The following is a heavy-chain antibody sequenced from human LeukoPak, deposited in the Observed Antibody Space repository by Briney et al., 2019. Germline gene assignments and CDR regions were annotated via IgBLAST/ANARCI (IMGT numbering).Heavy chain of an antibody. CDR3: ARHSPQYSGSLGLGY. V-gene: IGHV4-4*09. J-gene: IGHJ4*02. CDR1: GGSISSYY. CDR2: IYTSGST. D-gene: IGHD6-6*01. Sequence: SETLSLTCTVSGGSISSYYWSWIRQPPGKGLEWIGYIYTSGSTNYNPSLKSRVTISVGTSKNQFSLKLSSVTAADTAVYYCARHSPQYSGSLGLGYWGQGTLVTVSS.